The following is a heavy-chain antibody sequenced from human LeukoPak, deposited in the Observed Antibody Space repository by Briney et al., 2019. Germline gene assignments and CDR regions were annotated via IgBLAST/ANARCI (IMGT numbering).Heavy chain of an antibody. V-gene: IGHV1-46*01. CDR2: ISPTGGTT. J-gene: IGHJ4*02. CDR3: AREMRSSKALDY. Sequence: ASVKVSCKTSGYMFTVYYLHWVRQAPGQGLEWMGMISPTGGTTRFSQKYQGRITMTRDMSTSTVYMDLSSLRFEDTAVYYCAREMRSSKALDYWGQGTLVTVSS. CDR1: GYMFTVYY. D-gene: IGHD2/OR15-2a*01.